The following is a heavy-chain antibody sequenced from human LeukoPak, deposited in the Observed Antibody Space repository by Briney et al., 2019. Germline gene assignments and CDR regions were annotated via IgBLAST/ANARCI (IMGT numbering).Heavy chain of an antibody. V-gene: IGHV3-23*01. CDR3: VRRGDASSGWGDHDY. D-gene: IGHD6-19*01. J-gene: IGHJ4*02. CDR2: IGGSGDKT. CDR1: GFTFNRNA. Sequence: GGSLRLSCAASGFTFNRNAISWVRQAPGKGLEWVSTIGGSGDKTFYADSAKCRFTISRDNSKNMLHLQMSSLTGEDTALYYCVRRGDASSGWGDHDYWGQGALVTVSS.